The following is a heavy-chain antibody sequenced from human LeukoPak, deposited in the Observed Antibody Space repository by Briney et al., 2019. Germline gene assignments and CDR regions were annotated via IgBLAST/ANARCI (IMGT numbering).Heavy chain of an antibody. CDR1: GFTFSSYA. V-gene: IGHV3-64*01. CDR2: ITSNGDKT. CDR3: ARGGATTLFDY. J-gene: IGHJ4*02. Sequence: GESLKISCAASGFTFSSYAMHWVRQAPGKGLEYVSAITSNGDKTYYGNSVKGRFTISRDNSKNTLYLQMGSLRIEDMAVYYCARGGATTLFDYWGQGTLVTVSS. D-gene: IGHD1-26*01.